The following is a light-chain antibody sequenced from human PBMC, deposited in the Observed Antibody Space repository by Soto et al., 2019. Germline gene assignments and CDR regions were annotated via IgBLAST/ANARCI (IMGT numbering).Light chain of an antibody. CDR2: GVS. CDR3: QQYNNWPLT. V-gene: IGKV3-15*01. Sequence: EIVMTQSPATLSVSPGERATLSCRASQSVSSNLAWYQQKPGQAPRLLIYGVSTRATGIPARFSGSGSGTEFTLTISSLQSDDFVVYYCQQYNNWPLTFGGGTKVDIK. J-gene: IGKJ4*01. CDR1: QSVSSN.